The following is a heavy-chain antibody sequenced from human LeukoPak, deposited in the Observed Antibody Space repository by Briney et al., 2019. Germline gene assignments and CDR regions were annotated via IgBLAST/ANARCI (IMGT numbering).Heavy chain of an antibody. CDR2: IYYSGST. D-gene: IGHD2-2*01. J-gene: IGHJ4*02. CDR1: GGSISSYY. CDR3: ARAGVYQLLPDY. V-gene: IGHV4-59*01. Sequence: SETLSLTCTVSGGSISSYYWSWIRQPPGKGLEWIGYIYYSGSTNYIPSLKSRVTISVDTSKNQFSLKLSSVTAADTAVYYCARAGVYQLLPDYWGQGTLVTVSS.